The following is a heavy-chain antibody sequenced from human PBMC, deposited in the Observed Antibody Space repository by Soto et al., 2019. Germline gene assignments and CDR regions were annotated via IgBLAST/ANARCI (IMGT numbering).Heavy chain of an antibody. J-gene: IGHJ4*02. CDR1: GFTFSSYS. CDR2: ISSSSSYI. V-gene: IGHV3-21*01. Sequence: GGSLRLSCAASGFTFSSYSMNWVRQAPGKGLEWVSSISSSSSYIYYADSVKGRFTISRDNAKNSLYLQMNSLRAEDTAVYYCARETNVVGTPYYFDYWAREPWSPSPQ. D-gene: IGHD2-15*01. CDR3: ARETNVVGTPYYFDY.